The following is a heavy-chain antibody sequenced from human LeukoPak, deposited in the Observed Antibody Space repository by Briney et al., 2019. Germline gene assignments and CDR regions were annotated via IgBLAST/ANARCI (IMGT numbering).Heavy chain of an antibody. D-gene: IGHD3-16*01. J-gene: IGHJ5*02. CDR3: ARGDYYDGGGRNWFDP. CDR2: SHYSGNT. V-gene: IGHV4-39*07. CDR1: GASISSSSYY. Sequence: PSETLSLTCTVSGASISSSSYYWGWIRQPPGKGLEWIGSSHYSGNTYYNPSLKSRVTISVDTSRNQFSLRLTSVTAADTALYYCARGDYYDGGGRNWFDPWGQGTLVTVSS.